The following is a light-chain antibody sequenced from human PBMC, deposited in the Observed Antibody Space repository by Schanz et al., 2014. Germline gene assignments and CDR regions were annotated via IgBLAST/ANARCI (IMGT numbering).Light chain of an antibody. V-gene: IGKV3-15*01. Sequence: IVMTQSPATLSVSPGETATLSCTASQSVSSNLAWYQHKPGQAPRLLIYGASTRATGIPARFSGSGSATEFTLTVSSLQSEDFAVYYCQQYNTWPRTFGQGTKLEI. CDR1: QSVSSN. J-gene: IGKJ1*01. CDR2: GAS. CDR3: QQYNTWPRT.